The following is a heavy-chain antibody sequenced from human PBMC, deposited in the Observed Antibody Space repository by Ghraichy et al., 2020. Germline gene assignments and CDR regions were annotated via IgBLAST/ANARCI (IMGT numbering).Heavy chain of an antibody. J-gene: IGHJ4*02. CDR3: ARQGDIVVVPATKEYYFDY. CDR2: IYPGDSDT. Sequence: GESLNISCKGSGYSFTSYWIGWVRQMPGKGLEWMGIIYPGDSDTRYSPSFQGQVTISADKSISTAYLQWSSLKASDTAMYYCARQGDIVVVPATKEYYFDYWGQGTLVTVSS. V-gene: IGHV5-51*01. CDR1: GYSFTSYW. D-gene: IGHD2-2*01.